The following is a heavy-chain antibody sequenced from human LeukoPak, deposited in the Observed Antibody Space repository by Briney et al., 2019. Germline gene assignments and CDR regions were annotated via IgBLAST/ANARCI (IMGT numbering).Heavy chain of an antibody. V-gene: IGHV4-34*01. CDR3: ARVAVSGDN. CDR1: GGSFSGYY. J-gene: IGHJ4*02. D-gene: IGHD6-19*01. Sequence: SETLSLTCAVYGGSFSGYYWSWIRQPPGKGLEWIGEINHSGSTNYNPSLKSRVTISVDTSKNQFSLKLSSVTAADTAAYYCARVAVSGDNWGQGTLVTVSS. CDR2: INHSGST.